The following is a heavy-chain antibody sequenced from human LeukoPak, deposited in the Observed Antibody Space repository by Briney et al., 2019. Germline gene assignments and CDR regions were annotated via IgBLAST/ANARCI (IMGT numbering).Heavy chain of an antibody. CDR3: ARDFFGWSSLGH. V-gene: IGHV3-7*01. CDR2: VQPDGSAK. J-gene: IGHJ1*01. CDR1: GITLSNYG. Sequence: GGSLRLSCAVSGITLSNYGMSWVRQAPGKGLEWVAHVQPDGSAKIYADSVKGRFTISRDNAKDSVYLQMNSLRVEDTAVYYCARDFFGWSSLGHWGQGTLVTVSS. D-gene: IGHD6-19*01.